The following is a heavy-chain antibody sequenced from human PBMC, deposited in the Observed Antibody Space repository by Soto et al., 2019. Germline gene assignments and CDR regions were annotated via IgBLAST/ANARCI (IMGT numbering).Heavy chain of an antibody. CDR3: AREPFGVVIAA. Sequence: QVQLQESGPGLVKPSQTLSLTCTVSGDSMDSGAYYWSWIRQHPGKGLEWIGYIYYRGNTYYNPSLRSRVTISLDTSKCQFSLRLSSVTAADSAVDYCAREPFGVVIAAWGQGILVTVSS. CDR2: IYYRGNT. V-gene: IGHV4-31*03. CDR1: GDSMDSGAYY. D-gene: IGHD3-3*01. J-gene: IGHJ5*01.